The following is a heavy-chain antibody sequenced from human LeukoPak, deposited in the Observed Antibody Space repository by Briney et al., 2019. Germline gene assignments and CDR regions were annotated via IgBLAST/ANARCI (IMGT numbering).Heavy chain of an antibody. CDR2: IIPIFGTA. Sequence: ASVKVSCKASGGTFSSYAISWVRQAPGQGLEWMGRIIPIFGTANYAQKFQGRVTITTDESTSTAYMELSSLRSEDTAVYYCARDVDNYGDYVWFDPWGPGTLVTVSS. V-gene: IGHV1-69*05. J-gene: IGHJ5*02. D-gene: IGHD4-17*01. CDR1: GGTFSSYA. CDR3: ARDVDNYGDYVWFDP.